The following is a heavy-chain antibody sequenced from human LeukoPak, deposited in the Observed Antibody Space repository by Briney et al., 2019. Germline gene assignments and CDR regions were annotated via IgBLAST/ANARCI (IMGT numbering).Heavy chain of an antibody. D-gene: IGHD6-19*01. Sequence: GGPLRLSCAASGFTFRSYAMSWVRQAPGKGLEWVSAISGSGGITYYADLVKGRFTISRDNSKNTLYLQMNNLRAEDTAVYYCAKDDGAVAGRGDNWFDPWGQGALVTVSS. CDR3: AKDDGAVAGRGDNWFDP. CDR1: GFTFRSYA. V-gene: IGHV3-23*01. CDR2: ISGSGGIT. J-gene: IGHJ5*02.